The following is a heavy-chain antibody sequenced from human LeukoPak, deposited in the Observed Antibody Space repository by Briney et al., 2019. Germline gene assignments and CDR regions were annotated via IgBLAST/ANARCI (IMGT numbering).Heavy chain of an antibody. Sequence: PSETLSLTCTVSGGSISSYYWSWIRQPPGKGLEWIGYIYYSGSTNYNPSLKSRVTISVDTSKNQFSLKLSSVTAADTAVYYCARIFYLARPGLSVRRPDYYYMDVWGKGTTVTVSS. J-gene: IGHJ6*03. V-gene: IGHV4-59*01. CDR1: GGSISSYY. CDR3: ARIFYLARPGLSVRRPDYYYMDV. CDR2: IYYSGST. D-gene: IGHD3/OR15-3a*01.